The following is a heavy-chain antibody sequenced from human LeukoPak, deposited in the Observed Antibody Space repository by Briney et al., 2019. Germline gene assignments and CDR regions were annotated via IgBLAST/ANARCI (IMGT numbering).Heavy chain of an antibody. CDR2: VYYSGST. D-gene: IGHD3-10*01. Sequence: SETLSLTCTVSGLSFEHYFWSWIRQPPGKGLEWIGYVYYSGSTDYSPSLKSRLTISADTSKNQFSLKRSTVTAADTAVYYCASHRRGYCSEYWGHGTLVTVCS. CDR3: ASHRRGYCSEY. V-gene: IGHV4-59*01. CDR1: GLSFEHYF. J-gene: IGHJ4*01.